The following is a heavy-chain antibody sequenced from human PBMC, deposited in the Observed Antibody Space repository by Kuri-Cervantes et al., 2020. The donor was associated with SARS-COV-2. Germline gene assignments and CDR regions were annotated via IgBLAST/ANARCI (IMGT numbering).Heavy chain of an antibody. V-gene: IGHV3-30-3*01. D-gene: IGHD2-21*01. Sequence: CLCLACTASGFSFRNYNMNWVRQNPGEGLEWVAITSYDGTSKYYADSVKGRFTISRDNSKNTLYLQMNNLRGDDTAVYFCARGRVGVQDFWGQGTLVTVSS. CDR3: ARGRVGVQDF. CDR2: TSYDGTSK. CDR1: GFSFRNYN. J-gene: IGHJ4*02.